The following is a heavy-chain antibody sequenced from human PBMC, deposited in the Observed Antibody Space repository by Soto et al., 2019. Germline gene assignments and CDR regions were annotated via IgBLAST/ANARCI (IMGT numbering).Heavy chain of an antibody. CDR2: INNSGIT. D-gene: IGHD2-2*01. CDR3: ARDRPWDCSSSNYCYYYGLDV. CDR1: GGSFSSDH. Sequence: PSETLSLTCNVSGGSFSSDHWGWIGQPPGKGLEWIGKINNSGITNYNPSLKSRATISVDTSKNQFSLKLTSVTAADTAVYYCARDRPWDCSSSNYCYYYGLDVWGQGTTVTVSS. V-gene: IGHV4-59*01. J-gene: IGHJ6*02.